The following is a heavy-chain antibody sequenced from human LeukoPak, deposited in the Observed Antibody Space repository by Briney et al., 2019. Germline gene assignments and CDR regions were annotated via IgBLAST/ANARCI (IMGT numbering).Heavy chain of an antibody. CDR1: GFTFSSYS. CDR3: ARDQVVTATRRVFTDY. J-gene: IGHJ4*02. V-gene: IGHV3-48*04. CDR2: ISSSSSTI. Sequence: GGSLRLSCAASGFTFSSYSMNWVRQAPGKGLEWVSYISSSSSTIYYADSVKGRFTISRDNAKNSLYLQMNSLRAEDTAVYYCARDQVVTATRRVFTDYWGQGTLVTVSS. D-gene: IGHD2-21*02.